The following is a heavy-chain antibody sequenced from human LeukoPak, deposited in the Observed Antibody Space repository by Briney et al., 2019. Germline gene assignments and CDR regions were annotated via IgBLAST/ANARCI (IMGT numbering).Heavy chain of an antibody. CDR1: GYTFTSYG. CDR3: ARGDWNYGRTAY. V-gene: IGHV1-18*01. Sequence: GASVTVSCKASGYTFTSYGISWVRQAPGQGLEWMGWITYNGNTNYAQKLQGRVTMTTDTSTSTAYMDLRSLRSDDTAVYYCARGDWNYGRTAYCGQRSPLTVSS. CDR2: ITYNGNT. J-gene: IGHJ4*01. D-gene: IGHD1-7*01.